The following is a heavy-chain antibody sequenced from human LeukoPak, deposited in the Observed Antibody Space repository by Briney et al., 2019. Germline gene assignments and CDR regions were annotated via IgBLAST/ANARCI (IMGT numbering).Heavy chain of an antibody. J-gene: IGHJ3*02. V-gene: IGHV4-31*11. CDR2: IYDTGST. CDR1: GGSISGGGYY. Sequence: PSETLSLTCAVSGGSISGGGYYWSWIRQRPGKGLEWFGYIYDTGSTDYNPSLKSRVTISIDTSQNQFSLKLSSVTAADTAVYYCARSPKMEDAFYIWGQGTKVNGSS. D-gene: IGHD2-8*01. CDR3: ARSPKMEDAFYI.